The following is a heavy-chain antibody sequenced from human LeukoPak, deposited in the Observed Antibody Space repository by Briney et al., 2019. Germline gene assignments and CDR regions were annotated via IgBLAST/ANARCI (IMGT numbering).Heavy chain of an antibody. CDR3: ARRTSRSWNWFDA. CDR1: GGSMSTYY. CDR2: INNGGNT. V-gene: IGHV4-4*09. D-gene: IGHD6-13*01. Sequence: SETLSLTCTVSGGSMSTYYWSWIRQPPGKAPEWIGYINNGGNTNFNPSLQSRVTTSVDTSKNQFSLRLSSVTAADTAVYYCARRTSRSWNWFDAWGQGVLVTVSS. J-gene: IGHJ5*02.